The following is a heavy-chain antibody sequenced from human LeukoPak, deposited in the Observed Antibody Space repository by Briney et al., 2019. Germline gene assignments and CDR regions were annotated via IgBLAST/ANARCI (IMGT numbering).Heavy chain of an antibody. CDR2: ISYDGSNK. V-gene: IGHV3-30-3*01. Sequence: PGGSLRLSCAASGFTFSSYAMHWVRQAPGKGLEWVAVISYDGSNKYYADSVKGRFTISRENSKNTLYLQMNSLRAEDTAVYYCAKDKGDYYDSSGYGVDYWGQGTLVTVSS. J-gene: IGHJ4*02. CDR1: GFTFSSYA. D-gene: IGHD3-22*01. CDR3: AKDKGDYYDSSGYGVDY.